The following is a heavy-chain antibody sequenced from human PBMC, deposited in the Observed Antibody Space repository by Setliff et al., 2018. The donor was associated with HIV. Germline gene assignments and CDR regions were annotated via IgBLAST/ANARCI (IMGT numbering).Heavy chain of an antibody. CDR1: GGSITGYY. D-gene: IGHD4-17*01. Sequence: PSETLSLTCTVSGGSITGYYWSWIRQPAGKGLEWIGRIYTSGSTNYNPSLKSRVTISVDTSKNQFSLRLSSVTAADTAVYYCARGFLRSRRRWFDPWGQGTLVTVSS. J-gene: IGHJ5*02. CDR3: ARGFLRSRRRWFDP. CDR2: IYTSGST. V-gene: IGHV4-4*07.